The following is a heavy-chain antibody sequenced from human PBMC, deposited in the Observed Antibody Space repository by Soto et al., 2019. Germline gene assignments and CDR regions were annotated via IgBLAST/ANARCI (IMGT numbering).Heavy chain of an antibody. V-gene: IGHV4-34*01. CDR1: GGSFSGYY. Sequence: PSETLSLTCAVYGGSFSGYYWSWIRQPPGKGLEWIGRVYDSGSNNYNPSLKSRVTISVDTSKNQLSLKLSSVNAADTAVYYCARGTRGYSSSWYDVWGQGTTVTVSS. CDR3: ARGTRGYSSSWYDV. CDR2: VYDSGSN. J-gene: IGHJ6*02. D-gene: IGHD6-13*01.